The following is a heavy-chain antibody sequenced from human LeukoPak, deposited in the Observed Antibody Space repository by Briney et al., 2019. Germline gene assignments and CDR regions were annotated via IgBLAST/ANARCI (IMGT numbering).Heavy chain of an antibody. J-gene: IGHJ4*02. CDR1: GGSMGTYY. D-gene: IGHD2-21*01. Sequence: SETLSLTCSVSGGSMGTYYWTWVRQPPGKGLEWIGYIYYRGSTNYNPSLKSRVAISEDTAKNQFSLKLTSVTAADTAVYYCARHGAIPEYWGQGSLVIVSS. CDR2: IYYRGST. V-gene: IGHV4-59*08. CDR3: ARHGAIPEY.